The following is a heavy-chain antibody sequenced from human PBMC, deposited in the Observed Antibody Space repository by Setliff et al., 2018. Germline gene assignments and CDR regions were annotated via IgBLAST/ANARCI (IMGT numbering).Heavy chain of an antibody. Sequence: KPSETLSLTCTVSGGSISSSSYYWGWIRQPPGKGLEWIGSIYYSGGTYYNPSLKSRVTISVDTSKNQFSLKLSSVTAADTAVYYCARTPDGFLGDGYNLNTLGYFDSWGQGTLVTVS. J-gene: IGHJ4*02. CDR2: IYYSGGT. D-gene: IGHD3-3*01. V-gene: IGHV4-39*07. CDR1: GGSISSSSYY. CDR3: ARTPDGFLGDGYNLNTLGYFDS.